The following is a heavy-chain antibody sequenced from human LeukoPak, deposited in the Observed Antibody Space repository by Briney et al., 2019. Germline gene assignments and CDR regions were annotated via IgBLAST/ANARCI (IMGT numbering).Heavy chain of an antibody. Sequence: ASVKVSCKVSGYTLTELSMHWVRQAPGKGLEWMGGFDPEDGETIYAQKFQGRVTMTEDTSTDTAYMELSSLRSEDTAVYYCARDRGSYYDSSGYQTTDYWGQGTLVTVSS. CDR2: FDPEDGET. CDR1: GYTLTELS. CDR3: ARDRGSYYDSSGYQTTDY. D-gene: IGHD3-22*01. V-gene: IGHV1-24*01. J-gene: IGHJ4*02.